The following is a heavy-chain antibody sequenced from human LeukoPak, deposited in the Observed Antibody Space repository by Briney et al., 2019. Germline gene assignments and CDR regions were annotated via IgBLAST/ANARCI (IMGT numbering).Heavy chain of an antibody. CDR2: INPKSDGT. J-gene: IGHJ3*01. D-gene: IGHD1-1*01. V-gene: IGHV1-2*02. Sequence: PGASVTVSCKASGYIFTDYYMHWVRQAPGQGLEWMGWINPKSDGTKYAQNFQGRVTMTWDTSISTAYMEVSRLTSDDTATFYCARDPPGTTAFDLWGQGTMVTVSS. CDR1: GYIFTDYY. CDR3: ARDPPGTTAFDL.